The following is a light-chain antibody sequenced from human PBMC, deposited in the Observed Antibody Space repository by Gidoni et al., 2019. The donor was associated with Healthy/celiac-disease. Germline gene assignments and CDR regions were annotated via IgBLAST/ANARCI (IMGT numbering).Light chain of an antibody. CDR1: SSNIGNNY. Sequence: SVLTPPGQKVTLSCSGSSSNIGNNYVSWYQQLPGTAPKLLIYDNNKRPSGIPDRFSGSKSGTSATLGITGLQTGDEADYYCGTWDSSLSAGVFGGGTKLTVL. CDR3: GTWDSSLSAGV. J-gene: IGLJ3*02. CDR2: DNN. V-gene: IGLV1-51*01.